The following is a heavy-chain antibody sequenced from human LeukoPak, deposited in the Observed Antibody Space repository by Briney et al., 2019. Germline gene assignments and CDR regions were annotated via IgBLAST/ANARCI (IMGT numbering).Heavy chain of an antibody. CDR2: IYSGGST. V-gene: IGHV3-66*01. CDR3: ARVRESYAFDI. Sequence: PGRSLRLSCAASGFTVSTNYMRCVRQPPGKWMGWVSVIYSGGSTYYADSVKGRFTISRDNSKNTLYLQMNSLRAEDTAVYYCARVRESYAFDIWGQGTMVTVSS. J-gene: IGHJ3*02. D-gene: IGHD3-10*01. CDR1: GFTVSTNY.